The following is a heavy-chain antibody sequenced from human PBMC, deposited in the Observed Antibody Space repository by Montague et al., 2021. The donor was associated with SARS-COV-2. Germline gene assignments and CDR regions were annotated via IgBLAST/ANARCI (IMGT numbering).Heavy chain of an antibody. CDR3: ARLPGCYDFWSGSFDY. D-gene: IGHD3-3*01. Sequence: SETLSLTCTVSGGSVSSSSYYWGWIRQPPGKGLEWIGSIYYSGSTYYNPSLKSRVTISVDTSKNQFSLKLSSVTAADTAVYYCARLPGCYDFWSGSFDYWGQGTLVTVSS. CDR1: GGSVSSSSYY. J-gene: IGHJ4*02. V-gene: IGHV4-39*01. CDR2: IYYSGST.